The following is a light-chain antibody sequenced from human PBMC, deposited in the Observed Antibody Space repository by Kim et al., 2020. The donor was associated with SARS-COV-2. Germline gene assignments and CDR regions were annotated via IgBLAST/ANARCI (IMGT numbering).Light chain of an antibody. CDR3: QVWDSSSDHRVV. CDR1: SIGSKS. CDR2: YDS. Sequence: GRTARGSCGGNSIGSKSVHWYQKKSGQAPVLVIHYDSDRPSGIPERFSGSNSGNTATLTINRVEAGDEADYYCQVWDSSSDHRVVFGGGTQLTVL. J-gene: IGLJ2*01. V-gene: IGLV3-21*04.